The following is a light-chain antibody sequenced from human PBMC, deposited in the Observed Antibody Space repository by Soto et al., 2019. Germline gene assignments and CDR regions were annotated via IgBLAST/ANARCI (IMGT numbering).Light chain of an antibody. V-gene: IGKV1-33*01. CDR3: QQYDNLPRT. CDR2: DAS. J-gene: IGKJ1*01. CDR1: QEISNY. Sequence: DIQMIQSPSSLSASVGDRVTITCQASQEISNYLNWYQQKPGKAPKLLIYDASNLERGVPSRFSGRGSETDFTFTISSLQPEDFATYYCQQYDNLPRTFGRGTKVEIK.